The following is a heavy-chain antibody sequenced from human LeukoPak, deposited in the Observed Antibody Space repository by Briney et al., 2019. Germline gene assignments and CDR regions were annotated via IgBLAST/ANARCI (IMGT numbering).Heavy chain of an antibody. V-gene: IGHV4-61*02. CDR2: IYTSGST. CDR3: ASSDSSSSFDY. CDR1: GGSISSGSYY. Sequence: PSQTLSLTCTVSGGSISSGSYYWSWIRQPAGKGLEWIGRIYTSGSTNYNPSLKSRVIISVDTSKNQSSMKLSSVTAADTAVYYCASSDSSSSFDYWGQGTLVTVSS. D-gene: IGHD6-13*01. J-gene: IGHJ4*02.